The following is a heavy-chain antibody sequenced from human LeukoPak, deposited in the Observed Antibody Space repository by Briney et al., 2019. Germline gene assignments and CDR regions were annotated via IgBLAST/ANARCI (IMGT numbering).Heavy chain of an antibody. J-gene: IGHJ3*02. CDR3: ARRYCTNGVCYDDRGAFDI. CDR1: GGTFNNYG. CDR2: IIPIFGTT. D-gene: IGHD2-8*01. Sequence: SVKVSCKASGGTFNNYGITWVRQAPGQGLEWMGEIIPIFGTTYYAQKFQDRVTLTADKSTSTAYMALSSLRSEDTAVYYCARRYCTNGVCYDDRGAFDIWGQGTMVTVS. V-gene: IGHV1-69*06.